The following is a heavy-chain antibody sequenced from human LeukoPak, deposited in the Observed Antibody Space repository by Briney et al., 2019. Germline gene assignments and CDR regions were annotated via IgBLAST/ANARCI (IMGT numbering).Heavy chain of an antibody. V-gene: IGHV4-34*01. CDR2: ISRFGIT. CDR3: ARELLGAPTPGAY. D-gene: IGHD1-26*01. CDR1: IESTSGNY. Sequence: SETLSLTCSVSIESTSGNYWSWVRQAPGKGLEWIGEISRFGITNYHPSLKSRVTMSLDRSKDQFSLELTSVTAADSGVYYCARELLGAPTPGAYWGQGTLVTVSS. J-gene: IGHJ4*02.